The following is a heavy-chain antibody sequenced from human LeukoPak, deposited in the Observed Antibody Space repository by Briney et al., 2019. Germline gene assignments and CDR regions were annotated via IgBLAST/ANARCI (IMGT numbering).Heavy chain of an antibody. CDR1: GYTFTAYG. V-gene: IGHV1-18*01. J-gene: IGHJ4*02. CDR2: ISVYHGNT. D-gene: IGHD4-23*01. CDR3: ARDRGNGGPSDY. Sequence: ASLKVSCKASGYTFTAYGVSWVRQAPGQGLEWMGWISVYHGNTNYAQNLQGRVTMTKDTTTTTVYMELRSLRYDDTAVYYCARDRGNGGPSDYWGQGTLVTVSS.